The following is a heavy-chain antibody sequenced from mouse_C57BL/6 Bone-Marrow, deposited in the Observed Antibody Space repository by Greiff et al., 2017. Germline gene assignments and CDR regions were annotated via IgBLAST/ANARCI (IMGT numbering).Heavy chain of an antibody. Sequence: QVQLQQPGAELVMPGASVKLSCKASGYTFTSYWMHWVKQRPGQGLEWIGEIDPSDSYTNYNQKFKGKSTLTEDKSSSTAYMQLSSLTSEDSAVYYCAGGWFAYWGQGTLVTVSA. J-gene: IGHJ3*01. V-gene: IGHV1-69*01. CDR1: GYTFTSYW. CDR2: IDPSDSYT. CDR3: AGGWFAY.